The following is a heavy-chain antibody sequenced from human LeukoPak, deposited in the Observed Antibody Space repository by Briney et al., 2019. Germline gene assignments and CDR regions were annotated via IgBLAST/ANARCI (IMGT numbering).Heavy chain of an antibody. CDR2: INPNSGGT. J-gene: IGHJ4*02. CDR3: AAAAGTRVLYNY. CDR1: GYTFTGYY. V-gene: IGHV1-2*02. Sequence: ASVKVSCKASGYTFTGYYMHWVRQAPGQGLEWMGWINPNSGGTNYAQKFQGRVTMTRDTSISTAYMELSRLRSDDTAVYYCAAAAGTRVLYNYWGQGTLVTVSS. D-gene: IGHD6-13*01.